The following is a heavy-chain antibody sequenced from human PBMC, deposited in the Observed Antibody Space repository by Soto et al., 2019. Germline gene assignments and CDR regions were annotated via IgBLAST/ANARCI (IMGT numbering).Heavy chain of an antibody. CDR2: INPNSGGT. J-gene: IGHJ5*02. D-gene: IGHD1-26*01. V-gene: IGHV1-2*04. CDR1: GYTFTGYY. Sequence: ASVKVSCKASGYTFTGYYMHWVRQAPGQGLEWMGWINPNSGGTNYEQKFQGWVTMTRDTSISTAYMELSRLRSDDTAVYYCARLVGATTPRRYNWFDPWGQGTLVTVSS. CDR3: ARLVGATTPRRYNWFDP.